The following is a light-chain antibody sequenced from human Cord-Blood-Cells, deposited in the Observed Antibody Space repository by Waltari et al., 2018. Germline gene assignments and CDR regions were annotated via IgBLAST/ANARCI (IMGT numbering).Light chain of an antibody. CDR3: QQYYSTPRT. CDR1: ESVLYSSNIKNY. CDR2: WAS. V-gene: IGKV4-1*01. J-gene: IGKJ1*01. Sequence: DIVMTQSPDSLAVSLGEGATITCKSSESVLYSSNIKNYLAWYQQKPGQPPKWLIYWASTRESGVPARLSGSGSGTDFTLTISSLQAEDVAFYYCQQYYSTPRTFGQGTKVEIK.